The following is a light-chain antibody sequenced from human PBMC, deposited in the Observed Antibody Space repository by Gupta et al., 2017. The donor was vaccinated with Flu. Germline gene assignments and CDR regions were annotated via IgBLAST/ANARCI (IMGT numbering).Light chain of an antibody. V-gene: IGLV3-21*01. CDR3: QVWDSSGDHWV. J-gene: IGLJ3*02. Sequence: GGNNVGEKSVHWYQQKPGRAPVLVLFDDTDRPSGIPERFSGSNSGDTATLTISWLEAGDEADHYCQVWDSSGDHWVFGGGTKLTVL. CDR2: DDT. CDR1: NVGEKS.